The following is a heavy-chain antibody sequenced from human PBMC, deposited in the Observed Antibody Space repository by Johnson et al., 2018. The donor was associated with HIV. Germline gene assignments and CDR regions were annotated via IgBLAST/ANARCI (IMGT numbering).Heavy chain of an antibody. J-gene: IGHJ3*02. CDR1: GFTLSSYA. CDR2: ISYDGSNK. D-gene: IGHD2-21*01. V-gene: IGHV3-30-3*01. CDR3: ARESVIGAFDI. Sequence: QVQLVESGGGVVQPGRSLRLSCAASGFTLSSYAMHWVRQAPGKGLEWVAVISYDGSNKYYADSVKGRFTISRDNSKNTLYLQMNSLRAEDTAVYYCARESVIGAFDIWGQGTMVTVSS.